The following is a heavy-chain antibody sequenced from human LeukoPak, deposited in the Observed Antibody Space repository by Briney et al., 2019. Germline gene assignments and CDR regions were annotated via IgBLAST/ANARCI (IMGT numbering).Heavy chain of an antibody. J-gene: IGHJ3*02. CDR1: GFTFSSYA. D-gene: IGHD3-10*01. CDR3: AKAYYYGSASRGAFDI. Sequence: PGGSLRLSCAASGFTFSSYAMHWVRQAPGEGLEWVAVISYDGSNKYYADSVKGRFTISRDNSKNTLYLQMNSQRAEDTAVYYCAKAYYYGSASRGAFDIWGQGTMVTVSS. V-gene: IGHV3-30*04. CDR2: ISYDGSNK.